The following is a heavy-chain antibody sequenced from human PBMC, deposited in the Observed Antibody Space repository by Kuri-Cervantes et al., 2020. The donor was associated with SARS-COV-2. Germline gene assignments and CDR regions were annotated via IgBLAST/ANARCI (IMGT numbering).Heavy chain of an antibody. J-gene: IGHJ4*02. CDR1: GYTLTELS. D-gene: IGHD6-19*01. Sequence: ASVKVSCKTSGYTLTELSMHWVRQAPGKGLEWMGGFDPEDGETIYAQKFQGRVTMTEDTSTDTAYMELSRLRSDDTAVYYCARASVAGTTLDYWGQGTLVTVSS. CDR3: ARASVAGTTLDY. CDR2: FDPEDGET. V-gene: IGHV1-24*01.